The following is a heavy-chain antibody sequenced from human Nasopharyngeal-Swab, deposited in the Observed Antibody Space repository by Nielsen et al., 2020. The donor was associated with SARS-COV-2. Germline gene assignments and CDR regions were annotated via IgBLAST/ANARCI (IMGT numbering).Heavy chain of an antibody. D-gene: IGHD3-16*01. J-gene: IGHJ6*02. V-gene: IGHV3-15*01. CDR2: IKSKTDGGTT. Sequence: GGSLRLSCAASGFTFSSYEMSWVRQAPGKGLEWVGRIKSKTDGGTTDYAAPVKGRFTISRDDSKNTLYLQMNSLKTEDTAVYYCTRGGLYGMDVWGQGTTVTVSS. CDR1: GFTFSSYE. CDR3: TRGGLYGMDV.